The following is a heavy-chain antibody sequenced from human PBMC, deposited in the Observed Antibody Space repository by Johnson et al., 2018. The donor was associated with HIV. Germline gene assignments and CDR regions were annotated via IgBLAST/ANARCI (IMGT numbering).Heavy chain of an antibody. J-gene: IGHJ3*02. D-gene: IGHD1-26*01. CDR2: IYSGGST. CDR1: GFTFGSYA. Sequence: QVQLVESGGGVVQPGRSLRLSCAASGFTFGSYAMHWVRQAPGKGLEWVSAIYSGGSTYYADSVKGRFTLSRDNSKNTPDLQMNSLRAEDTALYYCAKDLFRWELLPRAFDIWGQGTMVTVSS. CDR3: AKDLFRWELLPRAFDI. V-gene: IGHV3-NL1*01.